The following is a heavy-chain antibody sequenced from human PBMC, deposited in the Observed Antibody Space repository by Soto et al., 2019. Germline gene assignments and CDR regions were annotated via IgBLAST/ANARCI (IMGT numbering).Heavy chain of an antibody. CDR1: GFTFSSYG. J-gene: IGHJ4*02. CDR3: AKDPERQLWLQEGGGYYFDY. Sequence: PGGSLRLSCAASGFTFSSYGMHWVRQAPGKGLEWVAVISYDGSNKYYADSVKGRFTISRDNSKNTLYLQMNSLRAEDTAVYYCAKDPERQLWLQEGGGYYFDYWGQGTLVTVSS. D-gene: IGHD5-18*01. CDR2: ISYDGSNK. V-gene: IGHV3-30*18.